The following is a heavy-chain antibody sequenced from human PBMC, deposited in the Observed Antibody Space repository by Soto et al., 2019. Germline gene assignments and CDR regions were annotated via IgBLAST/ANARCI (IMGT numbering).Heavy chain of an antibody. CDR1: GYTFTSYG. Sequence: QVQLVQSGTEVKKPGASVKVSCKTSGYTFTSYGITWVRQAPGQGLEWMGWISPYNGNTNYAQNLQGRASMTTDTSTNTAYMELRSLRSDDTAVYYCARGGVYCNAGSCPYNWFDPWGQGTLVTVSS. D-gene: IGHD2-15*01. CDR3: ARGGVYCNAGSCPYNWFDP. J-gene: IGHJ5*02. V-gene: IGHV1-18*01. CDR2: ISPYNGNT.